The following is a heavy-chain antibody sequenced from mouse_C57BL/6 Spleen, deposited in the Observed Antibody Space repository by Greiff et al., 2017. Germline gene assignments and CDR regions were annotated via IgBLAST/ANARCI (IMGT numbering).Heavy chain of an antibody. V-gene: IGHV1-72*01. D-gene: IGHD1-1*01. CDR2: IEPNSGGT. CDR1: GYTFTSYW. Sequence: QVQLQQPGAELVKPGASVKLSCKASGYTFTSYWMHWVKQRPGRGLEWIGRIEPNSGGTKYNEKFKGKATLTVDKPSSTAYMQVSSLTSEDSAVYFCARITSVVDWYFDGWGTGTTVTVSS. CDR3: ARITSVVDWYFDG. J-gene: IGHJ1*03.